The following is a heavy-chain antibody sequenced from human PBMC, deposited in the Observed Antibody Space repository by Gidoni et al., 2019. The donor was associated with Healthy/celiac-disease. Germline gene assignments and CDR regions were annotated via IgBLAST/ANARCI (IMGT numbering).Heavy chain of an antibody. CDR2: INHSGST. CDR3: AREFTPYYYGMDV. CDR1: GGSFSGYY. V-gene: IGHV4-34*01. J-gene: IGHJ6*02. Sequence: QVQLQQWGAGLLKPSETLSLTCAVYGGSFSGYYWSWIRQPPGKGLEWIGEINHSGSTNYNPSLKSRVTISVDTSKNQFSLKLSSVTAADTAVYYCAREFTPYYYGMDVWGQGTTVTVSS. D-gene: IGHD2-15*01.